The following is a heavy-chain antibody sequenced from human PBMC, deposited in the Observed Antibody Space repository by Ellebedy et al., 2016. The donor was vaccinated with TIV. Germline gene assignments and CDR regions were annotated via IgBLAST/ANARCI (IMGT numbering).Heavy chain of an antibody. J-gene: IGHJ6*03. D-gene: IGHD2-2*01. CDR1: GGSISSYY. Sequence: SETLSLXXAAYGGSISSYYWSWIRQPAGKGLEWIGRIYTSGSTNYNPSLKSRVTMSVDTSKNQFSLKLSSVTAADTAVYYCAGDIVVVPAAKWYYYMDVWGKGTTVTVSS. CDR3: AGDIVVVPAAKWYYYMDV. V-gene: IGHV4-4*07. CDR2: IYTSGST.